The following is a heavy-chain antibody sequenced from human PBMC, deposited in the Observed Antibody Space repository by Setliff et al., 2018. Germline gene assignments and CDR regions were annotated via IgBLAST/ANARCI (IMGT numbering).Heavy chain of an antibody. Sequence: GGSLRLSCAASGFTFSSYGMHWVRQAPGKGLEWVAIIWYDGSNKYYADSVKGRFTISRDNSKKTLYLQMNSLRAEDTAVYYCAKDRWVGPTNHLIYFDYWGQGTLVTVSS. CDR1: GFTFSSYG. J-gene: IGHJ4*02. V-gene: IGHV3-30*02. D-gene: IGHD1-26*01. CDR2: IWYDGSNK. CDR3: AKDRWVGPTNHLIYFDY.